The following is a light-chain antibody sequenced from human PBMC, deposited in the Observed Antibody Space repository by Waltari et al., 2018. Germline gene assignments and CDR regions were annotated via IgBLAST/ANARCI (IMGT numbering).Light chain of an antibody. CDR2: RNN. J-gene: IGLJ3*02. CDR3: SVWDSSLSGWV. V-gene: IGLV10-54*04. CDR1: SNNVVNLG. Sequence: QAGLTQPPSVSKGLGQTATLTCIGNSNNVVNLGAAWLQQHQGHPPKLLPYRNNNRPSGISERFSASRSGNTASLTITGLQAEDDADYYCSVWDSSLSGWVFGGGTKLTVL.